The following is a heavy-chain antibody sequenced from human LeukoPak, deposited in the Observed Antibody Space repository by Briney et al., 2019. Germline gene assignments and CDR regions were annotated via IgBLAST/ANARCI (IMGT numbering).Heavy chain of an antibody. CDR2: IYWDDDK. D-gene: IGHD3-22*01. CDR3: AQSPYYYDSSGYQPLDAFDI. CDR1: GFSLSTSGVG. J-gene: IGHJ3*02. Sequence: SGPTLVNPTQTLTLTCTFSGFSLSTSGVGVGWIRQPPGKALEWLALIYWDDDKRYSPSLKSRLTITKDTSKNQVVLTMTNMDPVDTATYYCAQSPYYYDSSGYQPLDAFDIWGQGTMVTVSS. V-gene: IGHV2-5*02.